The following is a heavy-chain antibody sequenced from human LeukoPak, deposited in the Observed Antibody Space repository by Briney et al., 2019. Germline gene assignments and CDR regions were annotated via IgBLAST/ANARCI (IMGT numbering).Heavy chain of an antibody. V-gene: IGHV3-21*01. CDR2: ISSSSNYI. J-gene: IGHJ4*02. Sequence: KPGGSLRLSCAASGFTFSSYNINWVRQAPGEGLEWVSSISSSSNYISYADSVKGRFTISRDNAKNSLYLQMNSLRAEDTAVYYCARDPTGSGYSDYWGQGTLVTVSS. CDR3: ARDPTGSGYSDY. D-gene: IGHD3-22*01. CDR1: GFTFSSYN.